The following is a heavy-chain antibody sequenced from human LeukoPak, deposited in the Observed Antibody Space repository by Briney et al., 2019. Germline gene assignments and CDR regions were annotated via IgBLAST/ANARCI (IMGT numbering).Heavy chain of an antibody. CDR3: AKDRSCTGSSCNVGS. Sequence: GGSLRLSCAASGFTFSSIAMSWVRQAPGKGLEWVSAISGSGGSTYYADSVKGRFTISRDNSKNTLFLQMNSLGAEDTAVYYCAKDRSCTGSSCNVGSWGQGTMVTVSS. CDR1: GFTFSSIA. V-gene: IGHV3-23*01. CDR2: ISGSGGST. J-gene: IGHJ3*01. D-gene: IGHD2-2*01.